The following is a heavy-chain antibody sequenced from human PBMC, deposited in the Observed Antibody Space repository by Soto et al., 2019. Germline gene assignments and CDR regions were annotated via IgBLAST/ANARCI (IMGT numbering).Heavy chain of an antibody. V-gene: IGHV5-51*01. Sequence: PGESLKISGKGSGYSFTSYWIGWVRQMPGKGLEWMGIIYPGDSDTRYSPSFQGQVTISADKSISTAYLQWSSLKASDTAMYYCARHVALPPYDYIWGSYRSDYYMDVWGKGTTVTVSS. CDR1: GYSFTSYW. CDR2: IYPGDSDT. J-gene: IGHJ6*03. D-gene: IGHD3-16*02. CDR3: ARHVALPPYDYIWGSYRSDYYMDV.